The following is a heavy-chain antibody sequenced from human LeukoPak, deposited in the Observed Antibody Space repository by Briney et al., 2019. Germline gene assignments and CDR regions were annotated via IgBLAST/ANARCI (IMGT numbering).Heavy chain of an antibody. CDR2: INPNTGVT. J-gene: IGHJ4*02. CDR3: ASVVYDDYARTGAVYFQY. D-gene: IGHD4-17*01. CDR1: GYTFSGHY. V-gene: IGHV1-2*06. Sequence: ASVKVSCKASGYTFSGHYLHWVRQAPGQGLEWMGRINPNTGVTQYTENFQGRVTMTGDTSISTAYMELNGLRSDDTAVYYCASVVYDDYARTGAVYFQYWGQGTLVTVSS.